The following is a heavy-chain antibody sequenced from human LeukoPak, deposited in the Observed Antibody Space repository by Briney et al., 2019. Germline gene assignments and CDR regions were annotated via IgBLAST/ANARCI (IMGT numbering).Heavy chain of an antibody. CDR3: AGTYYYNSSGYSYEY. CDR2: LFSGAST. D-gene: IGHD3-22*01. V-gene: IGHV3-53*01. Sequence: GGSLRLSCGVSGFSVSNNHMSWVRQAPGKGLEWLSVLFSGASTNYADSVKGRFTISRDQSKNTLYLQMNSLRAEDTAVYYCAGTYYYNSSGYSYEYWGQGTLVAVSS. J-gene: IGHJ4*02. CDR1: GFSVSNNH.